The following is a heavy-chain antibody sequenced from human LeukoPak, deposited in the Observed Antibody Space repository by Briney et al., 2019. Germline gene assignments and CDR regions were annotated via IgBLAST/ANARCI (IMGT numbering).Heavy chain of an antibody. D-gene: IGHD3-22*01. V-gene: IGHV3-21*04. CDR2: ISSSSSYI. CDR3: AVDSSGYVDAFDI. Sequence: PGGSLRLSCAASGFTFSSYSMNWVRQAPGKGLGWVSSISSSSSYIYYADSVKGRFTISRDNAKNSLYLQMNSLRSEDTAVYYCAVDSSGYVDAFDIWGQGTMVTVSS. CDR1: GFTFSSYS. J-gene: IGHJ3*02.